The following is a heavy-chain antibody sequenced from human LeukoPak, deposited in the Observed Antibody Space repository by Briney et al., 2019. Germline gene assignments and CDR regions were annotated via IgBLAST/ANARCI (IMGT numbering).Heavy chain of an antibody. CDR2: INHSGST. D-gene: IGHD6-6*01. CDR3: ARGSAARRNWFDP. J-gene: IGHJ5*02. Sequence: SETLSLTCAVYGGSFSGYYWSWIRQPPGKGLEWIGGINHSGSTNYNPSHKSRVTISVDTSKNQFSLKLSSVTAADTAVYYCARGSAARRNWFDPWGQGTLVTVSS. V-gene: IGHV4-34*01. CDR1: GGSFSGYY.